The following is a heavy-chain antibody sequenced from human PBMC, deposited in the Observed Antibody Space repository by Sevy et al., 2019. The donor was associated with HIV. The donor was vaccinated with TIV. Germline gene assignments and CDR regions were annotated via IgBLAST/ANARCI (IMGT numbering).Heavy chain of an antibody. V-gene: IGHV1-2*02. D-gene: IGHD1-1*01. CDR2: INPNDGVT. J-gene: IGHJ6*02. CDR1: GYTFTDYY. CDR3: ARLTTMPTSDLYGMDV. Sequence: ASVKVSCKASGYTFTDYYIHWVRQAPGQGLEWMAWINPNDGVTNYAQRFQGGVTVTRDTSISTAYMELGRLRSDETAIYYCARLTTMPTSDLYGMDVWGQGTTVTVSS.